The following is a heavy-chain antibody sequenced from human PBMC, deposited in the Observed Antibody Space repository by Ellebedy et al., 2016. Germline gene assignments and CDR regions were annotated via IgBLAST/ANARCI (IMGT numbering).Heavy chain of an antibody. CDR3: ARGGFGEFGY. CDR2: IVVGSGNT. D-gene: IGHD3-10*01. Sequence: ASVKVSCKASGFTFTSSAMQWVRQARGQRLEWIGWIVVGSGNTNYAQKFQERVTITRDMSTSTAYMELSSLRAEDTAVYYCARGGFGEFGYWGQGTLVTVSS. V-gene: IGHV1-58*02. CDR1: GFTFTSSA. J-gene: IGHJ4*02.